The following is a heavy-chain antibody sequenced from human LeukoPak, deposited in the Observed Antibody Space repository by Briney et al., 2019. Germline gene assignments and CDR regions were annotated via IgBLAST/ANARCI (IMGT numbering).Heavy chain of an antibody. J-gene: IGHJ4*02. CDR3: ARRYYDFWSGYYEPPYYFDY. Sequence: SETLSLTCAVYGGSFSGYYWSWIRQPPGKGLEWIGEINHSGSTNYNPSLKSRVTISVDTSKNQFSLKLSPVTAADTAVYYCARRYYDFWSGYYEPPYYFDYWGQGTLVTVSS. CDR1: GGSFSGYY. V-gene: IGHV4-34*01. CDR2: INHSGST. D-gene: IGHD3-3*01.